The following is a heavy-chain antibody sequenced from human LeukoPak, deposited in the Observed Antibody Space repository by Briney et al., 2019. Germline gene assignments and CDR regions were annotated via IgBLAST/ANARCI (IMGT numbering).Heavy chain of an antibody. D-gene: IGHD3-3*01. CDR1: GFTFSSYS. J-gene: IGHJ4*02. V-gene: IGHV3-21*01. Sequence: MAGGSLRLSCAASGFTFSSYSMNWVRQAPGKGLEWVSSISSSSSYVYYADSVKGRFTISRDNAKNSLYLQMNSLRAEDTAVYYCARGAGTGVFGVVIINPTSPGVDYWGQGTLVTVSS. CDR3: ARGAGTGVFGVVIINPTSPGVDY. CDR2: ISSSSSYV.